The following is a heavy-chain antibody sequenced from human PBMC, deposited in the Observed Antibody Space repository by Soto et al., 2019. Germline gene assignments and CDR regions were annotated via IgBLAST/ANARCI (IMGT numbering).Heavy chain of an antibody. CDR3: ARDVDTATEGYYYGMDV. V-gene: IGHV4-30-4*01. Sequence: SETLSLTCTVSGGSISSGDYYWSWIRQPPGKGLEWIGYIYYSGSTYYNPSLKSRVTISVDTSKNQFSLKLSSVTAADTAVYYCARDVDTATEGYYYGMDVWGQGTTVT. D-gene: IGHD5-18*01. CDR1: GGSISSGDYY. CDR2: IYYSGST. J-gene: IGHJ6*02.